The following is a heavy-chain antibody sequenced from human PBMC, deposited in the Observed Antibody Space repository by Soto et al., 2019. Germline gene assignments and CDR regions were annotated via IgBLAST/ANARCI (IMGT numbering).Heavy chain of an antibody. D-gene: IGHD3-9*01. V-gene: IGHV1-69*13. CDR3: ARHAVLRYFDWLPSYGMDV. J-gene: IGHJ6*02. CDR2: IIPIFGTA. Sequence: SVKVSCKASGGTFSSYAISWVRQAPGQGLEWMGGIIPIFGTANYAQKFQGRVTITADESTSTAYMELSSLRSEDTAVYYCARHAVLRYFDWLPSYGMDVWGQGTTVPVSS. CDR1: GGTFSSYA.